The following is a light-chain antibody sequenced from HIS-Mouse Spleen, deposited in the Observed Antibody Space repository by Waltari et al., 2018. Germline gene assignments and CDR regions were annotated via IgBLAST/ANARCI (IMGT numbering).Light chain of an antibody. J-gene: IGLJ1*01. CDR3: WSYAGSYTYV. CDR2: DIS. V-gene: IGLV2-11*01. CDR1: RSDVGGYNY. Sequence: QSALTQPRSVSGSPGQSVTISCTGTRSDVGGYNYVSGYQQHPGKAPKLMNYDISKRPSGAPDRCSGSKSGNTASLTISGLQAEDEADYYCWSYAGSYTYVFGTGTKVTVL.